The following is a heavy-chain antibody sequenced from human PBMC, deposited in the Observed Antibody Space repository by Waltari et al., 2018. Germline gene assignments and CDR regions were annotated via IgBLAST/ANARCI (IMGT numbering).Heavy chain of an antibody. CDR1: GYTFTNYD. CDR2: LNPNSGKT. CDR3: ARMLGGYTGLH. V-gene: IGHV1-8*01. Sequence: QVQLVQSGAEVRKPGASVKVSCKASGYTFTNYDINWVRQATGQGLEGLGWLNPNSGKTGYAQKFQGRVNMTRDTSISTAYMELSSLKYDDTAVYYCARMLGGYTGLHWGQGTLVTVSS. J-gene: IGHJ4*02. D-gene: IGHD1-26*01.